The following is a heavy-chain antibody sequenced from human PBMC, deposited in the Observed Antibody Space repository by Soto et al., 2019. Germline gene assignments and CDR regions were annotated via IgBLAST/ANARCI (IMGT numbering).Heavy chain of an antibody. CDR2: INAGNGYT. CDR1: GNSFTTSA. V-gene: IGHV1-3*01. Sequence: QVHLVQSGSEVRKPGASVKISCEAPGNSFTTSAIHWVRQAPGQRPEWLGWINAGNGYTKYSQTFQGRVTITRDTSASTVYMELSSLKYEDTGVYYCTRESAPWGFEHWGQGTRVTVSS. J-gene: IGHJ4*02. D-gene: IGHD7-27*01. CDR3: TRESAPWGFEH.